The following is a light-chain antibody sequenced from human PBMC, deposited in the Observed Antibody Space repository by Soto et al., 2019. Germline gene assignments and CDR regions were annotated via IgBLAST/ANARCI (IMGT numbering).Light chain of an antibody. J-gene: IGKJ4*01. CDR1: QTVSTS. CDR3: QQANSFPLT. V-gene: IGKV3-15*01. Sequence: EIALTQSSGTLSLSPGERATLSCRASQTVSTSLAWYQQKPGRAPRLLIYDTSTRATGVPTRFSGSGSGTDFTLTISSLQPEDFATYYCQQANSFPLTFGGGTKVDIK. CDR2: DTS.